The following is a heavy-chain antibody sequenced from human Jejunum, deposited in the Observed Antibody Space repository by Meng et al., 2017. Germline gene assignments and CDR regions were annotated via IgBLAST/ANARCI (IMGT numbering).Heavy chain of an antibody. CDR3: ARETGGNYNFDY. J-gene: IGHJ4*02. CDR1: GFTFSHYW. Sequence: EVQLVESGGGLVQPGGALRRACAASGFTFSHYWMHWVRQAPGKGLVWVSRINNDGSTTNYADSVKGRFSISRDNAKNTVYLQMNSLRAEDTAVYYCARETGGNYNFDYWGQGTLVTVSS. D-gene: IGHD1-7*01. V-gene: IGHV3-74*01. CDR2: INNDGSTT.